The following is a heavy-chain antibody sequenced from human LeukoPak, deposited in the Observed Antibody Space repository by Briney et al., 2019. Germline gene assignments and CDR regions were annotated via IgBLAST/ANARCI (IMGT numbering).Heavy chain of an antibody. CDR3: ARVPYYYGGNGNYYYMDV. CDR1: GFTFSSYW. J-gene: IGHJ6*03. D-gene: IGHD2-21*01. Sequence: GGSLRLSCAASGFTFSSYWMHWVRQAPGKGLVWVSRINSDGSSTSYADSVKGRFTISRDNAKNTLYLQMNSLRAEDTAVYYCARVPYYYGGNGNYYYMDVWGQGTLVTVSS. V-gene: IGHV3-74*01. CDR2: INSDGSST.